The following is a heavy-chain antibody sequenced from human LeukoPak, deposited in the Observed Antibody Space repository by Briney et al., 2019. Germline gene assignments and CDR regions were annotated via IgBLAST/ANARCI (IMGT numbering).Heavy chain of an antibody. D-gene: IGHD6-13*01. CDR3: ASVKAAAFDY. J-gene: IGHJ4*02. CDR1: GGSISSSSYY. V-gene: IGHV4-39*07. Sequence: PSETLSLTCTVFGGSISSSSYYWGWIRQPPGKGLEWIGSIYYSGSTYYNPSLKSRVTISVDTSKNQFSLKLSSVTAADTAVYYCASVKAAAFDYWGQGTLVTASS. CDR2: IYYSGST.